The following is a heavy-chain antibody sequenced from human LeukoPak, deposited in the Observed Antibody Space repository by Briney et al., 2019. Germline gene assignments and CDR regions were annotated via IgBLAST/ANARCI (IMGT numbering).Heavy chain of an antibody. J-gene: IGHJ6*02. D-gene: IGHD6-13*01. CDR1: GFTFSKSA. V-gene: IGHV3-30-3*02. CDR2: ISYDGNKK. CDR3: ANDAAQQQLSNLFYGMDV. Sequence: PGGSLRLSCAASGFTFSKSAMHWVRQAPGKGLEWVAFISYDGNKKYYADSVKGRFTISRDNSQNTLFLQMNSLRAEDTAVYFCANDAAQQQLSNLFYGMDVWGQGTTVTVSS.